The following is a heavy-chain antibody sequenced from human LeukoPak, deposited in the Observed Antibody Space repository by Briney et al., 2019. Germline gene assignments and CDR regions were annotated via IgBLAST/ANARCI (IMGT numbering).Heavy chain of an antibody. Sequence: GGSLRLSCAASGFTFSSYAMSWVRQAPGKGLEGVSAISDSGGSTDYADSVKGRFTISRDNSKNTLYLQMNSLRAEDTAVYYCAKVIVDYGDYYGQGTLVTVSS. D-gene: IGHD2-15*01. V-gene: IGHV3-23*01. CDR3: AKVIVDYGDY. J-gene: IGHJ4*02. CDR1: GFTFSSYA. CDR2: ISDSGGST.